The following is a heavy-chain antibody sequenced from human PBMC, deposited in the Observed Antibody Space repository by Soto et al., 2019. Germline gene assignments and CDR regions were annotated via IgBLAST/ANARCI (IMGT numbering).Heavy chain of an antibody. CDR3: ARYHSSSYLFDY. CDR1: GYTFTSYA. Sequence: ASVKVSWKASGYTFTSYAMHWVRQAPGQRLEWMGWINAGNGNTKYSQKFQGRVTITRDTSASTAYMELSSLRSEDTAVYYCARYHSSSYLFDYWGQGTLVTVSS. J-gene: IGHJ4*02. V-gene: IGHV1-3*01. CDR2: INAGNGNT. D-gene: IGHD6-6*01.